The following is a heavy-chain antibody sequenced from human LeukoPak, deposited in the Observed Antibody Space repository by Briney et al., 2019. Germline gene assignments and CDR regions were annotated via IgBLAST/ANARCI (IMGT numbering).Heavy chain of an antibody. J-gene: IGHJ5*02. V-gene: IGHV3-23*01. CDR2: ISGSGGST. D-gene: IGHD1-1*01. Sequence: PGGSLRLSYAASGFTFSSYAMSWVRQAPGKGLEWVSAISGSGGSTYYADSVKGRFTISRDNSKNMLYLRMNSLRAEDTALYYCAKDVEGGGFDPWGQGTLVTVSS. CDR3: AKDVEGGGFDP. CDR1: GFTFSSYA.